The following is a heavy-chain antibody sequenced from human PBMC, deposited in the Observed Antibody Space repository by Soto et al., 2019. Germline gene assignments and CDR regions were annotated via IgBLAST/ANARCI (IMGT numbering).Heavy chain of an antibody. Sequence: QVQLQESGPGLVEPSGTLSLTCAVSGASIITQNYYNWVRQSPGKGLEWIGEIHHSGNTNFSPSLKSRVTLSVDTSKNQVSRRLSSVTAADTAIYYCAHSPGWYFLDYWGQGALVTVS. V-gene: IGHV4-4*02. CDR1: GASIITQNY. J-gene: IGHJ4*02. CDR2: IHHSGNT. D-gene: IGHD6-13*01. CDR3: AHSPGWYFLDY.